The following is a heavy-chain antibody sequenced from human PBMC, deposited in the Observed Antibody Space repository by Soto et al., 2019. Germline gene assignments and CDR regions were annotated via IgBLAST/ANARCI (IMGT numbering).Heavy chain of an antibody. D-gene: IGHD1-20*01. J-gene: IGHJ4*02. Sequence: QVQLVESGGGVVQPGRSLRLSCAASGFTFSTFGMHWVRQTPGKGLEWVAVISYDGGNKNYADSVKGRFTISRDNSKNTLYLQVNSLRTEDTAMYYCAKDKAGITTPLADYWGQGTLVTVSS. CDR2: ISYDGGNK. CDR3: AKDKAGITTPLADY. CDR1: GFTFSTFG. V-gene: IGHV3-30*18.